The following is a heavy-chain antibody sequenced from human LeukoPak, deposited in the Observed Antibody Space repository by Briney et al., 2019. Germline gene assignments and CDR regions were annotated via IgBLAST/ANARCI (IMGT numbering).Heavy chain of an antibody. CDR1: GGTFSSYA. D-gene: IGHD3-22*01. CDR2: IIPILGIA. V-gene: IGHV1-69*04. CDR3: ARVVETGYYDSSGYSYYYGMDV. Sequence: ASVKVSCKASGGTFSSYAISWVRQAPGQGLEWMGRIIPILGIASYAQKFQGRVTITADKSTSTAYMELSSLRSEDTAVYYCARVVETGYYDSSGYSYYYGMDVWGQGTTVTVSS. J-gene: IGHJ6*02.